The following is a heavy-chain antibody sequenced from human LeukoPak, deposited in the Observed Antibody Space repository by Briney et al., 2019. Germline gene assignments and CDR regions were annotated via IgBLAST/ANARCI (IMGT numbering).Heavy chain of an antibody. D-gene: IGHD1-26*01. CDR1: NSSISNYH. J-gene: IGHJ4*02. CDR3: ARLRVSGSYLYYFDY. V-gene: IGHV4-4*09. CDR2: ILTSGTT. Sequence: SETLSLTCTVSNSSISNYHWSWVRQPPGKGLEWIGCILTSGTTNYNPSLKSRLTISVDTSKNQFTLKLSSVTAADTAVYYCARLRVSGSYLYYFDYWGQGTLVSVSS.